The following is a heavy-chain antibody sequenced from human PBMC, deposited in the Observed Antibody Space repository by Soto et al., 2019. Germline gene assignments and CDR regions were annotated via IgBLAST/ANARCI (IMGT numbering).Heavy chain of an antibody. J-gene: IGHJ6*02. Sequence: PPQTLSLTCAVDGGSSSGYYWSCIRPPPEKVREWLGEIHPCGSPNFHPCLKRRSTISGDTSHNQFTLKRSSVTAADQPGYYCGRGSGYGASRVVLTVWSYYYGMDVWGQGTTVTVSS. CDR3: GRGSGYGASRVVLTVWSYYYGMDV. CDR2: IHPCGSP. CDR1: GGSSSGYY. D-gene: IGHD4-17*01. V-gene: IGHV4-34*01.